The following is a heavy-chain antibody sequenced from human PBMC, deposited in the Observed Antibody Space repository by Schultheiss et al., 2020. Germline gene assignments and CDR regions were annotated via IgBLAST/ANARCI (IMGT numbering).Heavy chain of an antibody. D-gene: IGHD5-12*01. V-gene: IGHV3-74*01. CDR1: GFTFSSYW. CDR3: STSPVAIVD. J-gene: IGHJ4*02. Sequence: GGSLRLSCAASGFTFSSYWMHWVRQAPGKGLVWVSRINSDGSSTSYADSVKGRFTISRDNAKNSLYLQMNSLRAEDTAVYYCSTSPVAIVDWGQGTPVTVSS. CDR2: INSDGSST.